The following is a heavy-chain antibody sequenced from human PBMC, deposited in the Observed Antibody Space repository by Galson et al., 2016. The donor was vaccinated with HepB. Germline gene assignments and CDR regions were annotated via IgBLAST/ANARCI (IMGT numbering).Heavy chain of an antibody. V-gene: IGHV3-53*01. CDR1: GFTVSSNY. Sequence: SLRLSCAASGFTVSSNYMSWVRQAPGKGLEWVSIIYSGDSTYYADSVKGRFTISRDNSKNTLYLQMNSLRAEDTAVYYCARNYGSGTYYYYYGMDVWGQGTTVTVSS. CDR3: ARNYGSGTYYYYYGMDV. J-gene: IGHJ6*02. D-gene: IGHD3-10*01. CDR2: IYSGDST.